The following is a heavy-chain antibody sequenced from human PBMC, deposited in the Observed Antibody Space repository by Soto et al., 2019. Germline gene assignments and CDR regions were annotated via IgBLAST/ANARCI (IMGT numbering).Heavy chain of an antibody. J-gene: IGHJ6*03. CDR3: ARGAINYYYEDV. V-gene: IGHV3-74*01. CDR2: IKRDGSTT. CDR1: GFTFSGYW. Sequence: EVQLVESGGGLVQPGGSLRLSCAASGFTFSGYWMHWVRQAPGKGLEWVSRIKRDGSTTNYADSVKGRFTISRDNAKNTLYLEVNSLRVEDTADYYYARGAINYYYEDVWGKGTTVTVSS.